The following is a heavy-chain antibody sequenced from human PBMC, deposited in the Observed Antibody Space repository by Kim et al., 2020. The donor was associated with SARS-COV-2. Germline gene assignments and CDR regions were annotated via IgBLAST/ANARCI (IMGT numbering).Heavy chain of an antibody. CDR1: GFTFSGSA. V-gene: IGHV3-73*01. CDR3: TRRGDPPSSSWYRVYYGMDV. J-gene: IGHJ6*02. CDR2: IRSKANSYAT. Sequence: GGSLRLSCAASGFTFSGSAMHWVRQASGKGLEWVGRIRSKANSYATAYAASVKGRFTISRDDSKNTAYLQMNSLKTEDTAVYYCTRRGDPPSSSWYRVYYGMDVWGQGTTVTVSS. D-gene: IGHD6-13*01.